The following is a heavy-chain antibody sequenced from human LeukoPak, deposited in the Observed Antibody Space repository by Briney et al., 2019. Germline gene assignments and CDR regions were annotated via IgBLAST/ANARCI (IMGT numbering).Heavy chain of an antibody. Sequence: SQTLSLTCTVSGGPISSGDYYWSWIRQPPGKGLEWIGYIYYSGSTYYNPSLKSRVTISVDTSKNQFSLKLSSVTAADTAVYYCARDWGTNLYGMDVWGQGTTVTVSS. V-gene: IGHV4-30-4*01. CDR2: IYYSGST. CDR3: ARDWGTNLYGMDV. D-gene: IGHD1-14*01. J-gene: IGHJ6*02. CDR1: GGPISSGDYY.